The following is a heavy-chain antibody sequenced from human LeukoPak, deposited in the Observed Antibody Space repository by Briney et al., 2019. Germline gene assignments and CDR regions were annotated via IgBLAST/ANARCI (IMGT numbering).Heavy chain of an antibody. V-gene: IGHV1-18*01. CDR2: ISAYNGNT. Sequence: ASVKVSCKASGYTFTSYGISWVRQAPGQGLEWMGWISAYNGNTNYAQKLQGRVTMTTDTSTSTAYMELRSLRSDDTTVYYCAVYSNYDGCRHWGQGTLVTVSS. D-gene: IGHD4-11*01. CDR1: GYTFTSYG. J-gene: IGHJ4*02. CDR3: AVYSNYDGCRH.